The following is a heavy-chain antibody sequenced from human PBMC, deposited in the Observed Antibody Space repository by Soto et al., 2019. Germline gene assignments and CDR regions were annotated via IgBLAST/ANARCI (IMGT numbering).Heavy chain of an antibody. D-gene: IGHD6-19*01. V-gene: IGHV1-69*13. CDR2: IIPIFGTA. CDR3: ARGAPPEYSSGWYDPRAVGGMDV. CDR1: GGTFSSYA. Sequence: SVKVSCKASGGTFSSYAVSWVRQAPGQGLEWMGGIIPIFGTANYAQKFQGRVTITADESTSTAYMELSSLRSEDTAVYYCARGAPPEYSSGWYDPRAVGGMDVWGQGTTVTVSS. J-gene: IGHJ6*02.